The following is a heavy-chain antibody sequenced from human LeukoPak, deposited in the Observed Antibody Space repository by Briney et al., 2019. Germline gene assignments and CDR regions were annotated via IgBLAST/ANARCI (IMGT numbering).Heavy chain of an antibody. V-gene: IGHV3-30*18. Sequence: PGGSLRLSCAASGFTFSSNGMHWVRQAPGKGQEWVAVLSYDGSNKHYGDSVKGRFTISRDNSKNTLYSQMNSLRAEDTAVYYCAKDRIPPFQNYYDSSGYLDSWGQGTLVTVSS. CDR2: LSYDGSNK. D-gene: IGHD3-22*01. J-gene: IGHJ4*02. CDR3: AKDRIPPFQNYYDSSGYLDS. CDR1: GFTFSSNG.